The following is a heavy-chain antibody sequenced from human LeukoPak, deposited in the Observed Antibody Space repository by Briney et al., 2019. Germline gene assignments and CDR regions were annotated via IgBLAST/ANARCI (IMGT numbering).Heavy chain of an antibody. J-gene: IGHJ4*02. V-gene: IGHV3-64*01. CDR3: ARGSRYFDWLSGFDY. CDR2: ISSNGGST. CDR1: GFTFSSYA. D-gene: IGHD3-9*01. Sequence: GGSLRLSCAASGFTFSSYAMHWVRQAPGKGLEYVSAISSNGGSTYYANSVKGRFTISGDNSKNTLYLQMGSLRAEDMAVYYCARGSRYFDWLSGFDYWGQGTLVTVSS.